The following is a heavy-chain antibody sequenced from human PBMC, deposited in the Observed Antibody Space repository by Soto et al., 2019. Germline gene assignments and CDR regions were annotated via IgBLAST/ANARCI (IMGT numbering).Heavy chain of an antibody. CDR2: MNPNSGNT. CDR1: GYTFTSYD. Sequence: QVQLVQSGAEVKKPGASVKVSCKASGYTFTSYDINWVRQATGQGLEWMGWMNPNSGNTGYAQKFQGRVTMTRNTSISTAYMELSSLRSEDTAVYYCARGCWTVVTPDGWWFDPWGQGTLVTVSS. J-gene: IGHJ5*02. D-gene: IGHD2-21*02. CDR3: ARGCWTVVTPDGWWFDP. V-gene: IGHV1-8*01.